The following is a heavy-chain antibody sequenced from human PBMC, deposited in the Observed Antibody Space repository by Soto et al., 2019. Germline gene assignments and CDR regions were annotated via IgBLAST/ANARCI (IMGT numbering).Heavy chain of an antibody. V-gene: IGHV1-3*01. D-gene: IGHD3-10*01. CDR2: INAGNGNT. Sequence: QVQLVQSGAEVKKPGASVKVSCKASGYTFTSSAMHWVRQAPGQRLEWMGWINAGNGNTKYSQKFQGRVTITRDTSASTAYMELSSLRSEDTAVYYCARELASGAFDIWGQGTMVTVSS. CDR3: ARELASGAFDI. CDR1: GYTFTSSA. J-gene: IGHJ3*02.